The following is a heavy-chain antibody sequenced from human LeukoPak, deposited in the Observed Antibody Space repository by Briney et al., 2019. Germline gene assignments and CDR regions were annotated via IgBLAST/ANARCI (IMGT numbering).Heavy chain of an antibody. V-gene: IGHV3-30-3*02. CDR1: GFTFSSYA. CDR3: AKLVRSSSSSPFDY. D-gene: IGHD6-6*01. J-gene: IGHJ4*02. CDR2: ISYDGSNK. Sequence: HPGGSLRLSCAASGFTFSSYAMHWVRQAPGKGLEWVAVISYDGSNKYYADSVKGRFTISRDNSKNTLYLQMNSLRAEDTAVYYCAKLVRSSSSSPFDYWGQGALVTVSS.